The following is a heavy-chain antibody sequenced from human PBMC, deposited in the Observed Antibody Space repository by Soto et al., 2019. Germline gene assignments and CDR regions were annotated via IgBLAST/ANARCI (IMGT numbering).Heavy chain of an antibody. CDR1: GYTFTSYG. CDR2: ISAYNGNT. Sequence: GASVKVSCKASGYTFTSYGISWVRQAPGQGLEWMGWISAYNGNTNYAQKLQGRVTMTTDTSTSTAYMELRSLRSDDTAVYYCASENEQWLKTNHWFDPWGQGTLVTVS. V-gene: IGHV1-18*01. J-gene: IGHJ5*02. CDR3: ASENEQWLKTNHWFDP. D-gene: IGHD6-19*01.